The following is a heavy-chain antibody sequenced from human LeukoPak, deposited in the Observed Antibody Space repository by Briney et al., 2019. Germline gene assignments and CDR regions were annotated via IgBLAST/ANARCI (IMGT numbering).Heavy chain of an antibody. CDR1: RFTFNSYA. Sequence: GGSLRLSCAASRFTFNSYAMSWVRQAPGKGLEWVSVIGGSNGITFYVGSVKGRFTVSRDNSKDTLYLQMNSLRAEDTAVYYCARNENSGWGYFDYWGQGTLVTVSS. CDR2: IGGSNGIT. CDR3: ARNENSGWGYFDY. V-gene: IGHV3-23*01. D-gene: IGHD5-12*01. J-gene: IGHJ4*02.